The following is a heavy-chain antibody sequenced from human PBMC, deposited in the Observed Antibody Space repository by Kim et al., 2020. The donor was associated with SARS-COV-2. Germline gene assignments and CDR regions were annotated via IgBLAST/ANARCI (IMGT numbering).Heavy chain of an antibody. D-gene: IGHD3-10*01. CDR2: MMVGGTT. CDR1: GFIVRNNY. CDR3: ARDHYYGSESD. V-gene: IGHV3-53*01. Sequence: GGSLRLSCAASGFIVRNNYMTWVRQAPGRGLEWVSVMMVGGTTYYADSVKGRFTISRDHSANTVYLQMTNLRAEDTAVYYCARDHYYGSESDWGQGTLVTVSS. J-gene: IGHJ4*02.